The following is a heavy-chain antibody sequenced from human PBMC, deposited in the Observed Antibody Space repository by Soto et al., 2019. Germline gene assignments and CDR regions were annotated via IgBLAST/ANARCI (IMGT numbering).Heavy chain of an antibody. CDR1: GGSISSSSYY. V-gene: IGHV4-39*01. CDR2: IYYSGST. CDR3: ARHGITGTNDPRDHFDY. Sequence: KPSETLSLTCTVSGGSISSSSYYWGWIRQPPGKGLEWIGSIYYSGSTYYNPSLKSRVTISVDTSKNQFSLKLSSVTAADTAVYYCARHGITGTNDPRDHFDYWGQGTLVTVSS. J-gene: IGHJ4*02. D-gene: IGHD1-7*01.